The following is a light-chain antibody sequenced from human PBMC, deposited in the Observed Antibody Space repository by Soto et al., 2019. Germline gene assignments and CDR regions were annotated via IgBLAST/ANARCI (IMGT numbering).Light chain of an antibody. CDR1: QSVGNNY. CDR2: GAS. CDR3: QQRRSWPPTIT. V-gene: IGKV3D-20*02. J-gene: IGKJ5*01. Sequence: EIVLTQSPGTLALSPGERVTLSCRASQSVGNNYLAWYQQRPGQAPRVLIYGASIRATGIPDRFSGSGSGTEFALTISSLEPEDFAVYYCQQRRSWPPTITFGQGARLEIK.